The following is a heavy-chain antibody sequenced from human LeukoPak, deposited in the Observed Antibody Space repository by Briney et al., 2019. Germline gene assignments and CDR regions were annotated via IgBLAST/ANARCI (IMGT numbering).Heavy chain of an antibody. J-gene: IGHJ4*02. CDR1: GYTFTSYD. D-gene: IGHD2-15*01. CDR2: MNPNSGNT. CDR3: AKDDPYCSGGSCYSVY. V-gene: IGHV1-8*01. Sequence: ASVKVSCKASGYTFTSYDINWVRQATGQGLEWMGWMNPNSGNTGYAQKFQGRVTMTRNTSISTAYMELNSLRAEDTAVYYCAKDDPYCSGGSCYSVYWGQGTLVTVSS.